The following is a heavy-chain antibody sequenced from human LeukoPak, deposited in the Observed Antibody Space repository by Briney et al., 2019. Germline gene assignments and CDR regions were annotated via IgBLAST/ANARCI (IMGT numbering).Heavy chain of an antibody. CDR2: IYHSGST. V-gene: IGHV4-30-2*01. J-gene: IGHJ4*02. D-gene: IGHD6-13*01. Sequence: PSETLSLTCAVSGGSISSGGYSWSWIRQPPGKGLEWIGYIYHSGSTYYNPSLKSRVTISVDRSKNQFSLKLSSVTAADTAVYYCARDGAAAGLFDYWGQGTLVTVSS. CDR3: ARDGAAAGLFDY. CDR1: GGSISSGGYS.